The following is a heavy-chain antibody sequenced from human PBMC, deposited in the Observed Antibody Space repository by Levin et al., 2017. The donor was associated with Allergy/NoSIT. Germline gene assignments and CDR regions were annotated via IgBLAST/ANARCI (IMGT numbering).Heavy chain of an antibody. Sequence: AASVKVSCKASGYSFSDYYIHWVRQAPGQGLEWMGRINPNSGGTNYAQTFQGRVTMTRDTSTCSAYMELSRLTSDETAVYYCARDKSYRDTGGSYDAWGQGTLVTVSS. D-gene: IGHD2-8*02. CDR1: GYSFSDYY. CDR3: ARDKSYRDTGGSYDA. V-gene: IGHV1-2*02. CDR2: INPNSGGT. J-gene: IGHJ5*02.